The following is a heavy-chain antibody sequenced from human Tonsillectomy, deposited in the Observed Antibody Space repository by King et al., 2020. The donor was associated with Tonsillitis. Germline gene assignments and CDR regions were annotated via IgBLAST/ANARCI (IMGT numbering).Heavy chain of an antibody. CDR1: GFTFSSYA. CDR3: AKDHYDWDPLGWAFDY. Sequence: VQLVESGGGLVQPGGSLRLSCAASGFTFSSYAMSWVRQAPGKGLEWVSAISGSGGSTYYADSVKGRFTISKNNSKNTLYLQMNSLRAEDTAVYYCAKDHYDWDPLGWAFDYWGQGTLVTVSS. D-gene: IGHD3-9*01. V-gene: IGHV3-23*04. J-gene: IGHJ4*02. CDR2: ISGSGGST.